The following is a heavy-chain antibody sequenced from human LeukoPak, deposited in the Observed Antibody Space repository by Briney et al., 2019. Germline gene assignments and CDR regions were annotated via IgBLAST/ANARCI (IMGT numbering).Heavy chain of an antibody. D-gene: IGHD6-6*01. CDR1: GFTFSNSW. Sequence: GGSLRLSCAASGFTFSNSWMYWVRQTPDKGLVWVSRINYDGSSTVYADSVKGQFTISRDNAKNTLDMQMNSLRAEDTAVYYCARGGPYSSSSHDYWGQGTLVTVSS. CDR2: INYDGSST. V-gene: IGHV3-74*01. CDR3: ARGGPYSSSSHDY. J-gene: IGHJ4*02.